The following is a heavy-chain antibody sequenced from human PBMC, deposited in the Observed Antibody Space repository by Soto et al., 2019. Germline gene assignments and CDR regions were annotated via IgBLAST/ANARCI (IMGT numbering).Heavy chain of an antibody. CDR3: ARGVASNGIDL. CDR2: IYYSGST. D-gene: IGHD6-19*01. Sequence: SETLSLTCTVSGGSISSSSYYWGWIRQPPGKGLEWIGSIYYSGSTYYNPSLKSRVTISVDTSKNQFSLKLSSVTAADTAVYYCARGVASNGIDLWGRGTLVTVSS. J-gene: IGHJ2*01. CDR1: GGSISSSSYY. V-gene: IGHV4-39*01.